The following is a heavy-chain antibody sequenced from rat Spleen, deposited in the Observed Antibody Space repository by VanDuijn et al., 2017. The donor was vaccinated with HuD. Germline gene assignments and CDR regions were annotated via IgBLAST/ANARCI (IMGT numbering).Heavy chain of an antibody. V-gene: IGHV5-29*01. Sequence: EVQLVESGGGLVQPGRSLKLSCAASGFTFSSFPMAWVRQAPTKGLEWVATISYDGGRNFYRDSVKGRFTISRDNAKSSLYLQMDSLRSEDTATYYCARGGPWDFDYWGQGVMVTVSS. CDR1: GFTFSSFP. CDR3: ARGGPWDFDY. D-gene: IGHD4-6*01. J-gene: IGHJ2*01. CDR2: ISYDGGRN.